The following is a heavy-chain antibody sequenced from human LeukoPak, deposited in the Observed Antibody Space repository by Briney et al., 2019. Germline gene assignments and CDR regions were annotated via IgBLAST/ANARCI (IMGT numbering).Heavy chain of an antibody. CDR3: ARAGTESRWGLPRADYYYMDV. V-gene: IGHV3-21*01. D-gene: IGHD1-26*01. J-gene: IGHJ6*03. Sequence: GGSLRLSCAASGFTFSSYSMNWVRQAPGKGLEWVSSISSSSSYIYYADSVKGRFTISRDNAKNSLYLQMNSLRAEDTAVYYCARAGTESRWGLPRADYYYMDVWAKGTTVTVSS. CDR2: ISSSSSYI. CDR1: GFTFSSYS.